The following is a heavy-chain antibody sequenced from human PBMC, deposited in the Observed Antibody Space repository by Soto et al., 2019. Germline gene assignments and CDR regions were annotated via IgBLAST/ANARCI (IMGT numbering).Heavy chain of an antibody. V-gene: IGHV3-43*01. J-gene: IGHJ5*02. CDR2: ISWDGGSA. CDR1: GFTFDDYT. D-gene: IGHD6-6*01. Sequence: EVQLVESGGVVVEPGGSLKLSCAASGFTFDDYTMHWVRQPPGKALQWVSLISWDGGSAYYGDSVKGRFIMSRDNSKNSLYLQMNSLRSADTAFYYCARGTFMQLVRGWIDPWGQGTLVTVSS. CDR3: ARGTFMQLVRGWIDP.